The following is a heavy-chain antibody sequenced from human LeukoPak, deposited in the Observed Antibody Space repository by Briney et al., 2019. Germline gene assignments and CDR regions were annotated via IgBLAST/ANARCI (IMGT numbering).Heavy chain of an antibody. Sequence: GGSLRLSCAASGFTFSSYSMNWVRQAPGKGLEWVSSICSSSSYIYYADSVKGRFTISRDTAKNSLYLQMNRLRAEETAVNYWASDLGWYFDLWGRGTLVTVSS. V-gene: IGHV3-21*01. CDR1: GFTFSSYS. CDR3: ASDLGWYFDL. CDR2: ICSSSSYI. J-gene: IGHJ2*01.